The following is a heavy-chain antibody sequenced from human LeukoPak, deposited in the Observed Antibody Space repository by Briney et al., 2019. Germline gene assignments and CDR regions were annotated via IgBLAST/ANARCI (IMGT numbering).Heavy chain of an antibody. Sequence: SETLSPTCTVSGGSISSSSYYWAWIRQPLGKGLEWIGSIYYTGSTYYDPSLKSRVTISVDTSKNQFSLRLSSVTAADTAVYYCARDYRLTQIQYWGQGTLVTVSS. V-gene: IGHV4-39*07. J-gene: IGHJ1*01. CDR3: ARDYRLTQIQY. CDR1: GGSISSSSYY. CDR2: IYYTGST. D-gene: IGHD1-26*01.